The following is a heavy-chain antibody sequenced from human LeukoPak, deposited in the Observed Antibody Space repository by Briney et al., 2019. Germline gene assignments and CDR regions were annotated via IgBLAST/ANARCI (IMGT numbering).Heavy chain of an antibody. Sequence: SGGSLRLSCAASGFTFSSYAMSWVRQAPGKGLEWVSAISGSGGSTYYADSVKGRFTISRDNSKNTLYLQMNSLRAEDTAVYYCAKDRIFSSGSKNFDSWGQGTLVTVSS. V-gene: IGHV3-23*01. CDR2: ISGSGGST. J-gene: IGHJ4*02. CDR3: AKDRIFSSGSKNFDS. CDR1: GFTFSSYA. D-gene: IGHD5-18*01.